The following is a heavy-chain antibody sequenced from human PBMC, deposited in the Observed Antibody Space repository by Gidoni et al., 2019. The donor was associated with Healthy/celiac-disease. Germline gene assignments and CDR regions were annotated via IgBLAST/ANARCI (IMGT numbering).Heavy chain of an antibody. Sequence: EVQLVESAGGLVQLGRSLRLTCAASGFTFADYAMHWVRKAPGKGLEWVSGISWNGGSIDYADSVKGRFTISRDNAKNSLYLQMNSLRAEDTALYYCAKDVYDSSGYYYYYYGMDVWGQGTTVTVSS. V-gene: IGHV3-9*01. CDR3: AKDVYDSSGYYYYYYGMDV. CDR2: ISWNGGSI. J-gene: IGHJ6*02. D-gene: IGHD3-22*01. CDR1: GFTFADYA.